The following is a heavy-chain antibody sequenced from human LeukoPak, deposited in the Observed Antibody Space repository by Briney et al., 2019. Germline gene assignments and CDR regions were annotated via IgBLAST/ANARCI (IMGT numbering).Heavy chain of an antibody. D-gene: IGHD2-21*01. CDR1: GFTFSSYA. CDR3: AKDLAKYYYYYYMDV. Sequence: GGSLRLSCAASGFTFSSYAMIWVRQAPGKGLEWVSAISGSGGSTYYADSVKGRFTISRDNSKNTLYLQMNSLRAEDTAVYYCAKDLAKYYYYYYMDVWGKGTAVTVSS. J-gene: IGHJ6*03. V-gene: IGHV3-23*01. CDR2: ISGSGGST.